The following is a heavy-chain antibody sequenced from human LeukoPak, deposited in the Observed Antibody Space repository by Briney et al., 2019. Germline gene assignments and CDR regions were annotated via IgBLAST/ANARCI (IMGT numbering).Heavy chain of an antibody. D-gene: IGHD2-15*01. J-gene: IGHJ4*02. CDR1: GYMFANYG. CDR2: IKPYNGDT. Sequence: ASVKVSCKTSGYMFANYGITWVRQAPGQGLEWLGWIKPYNGDTNYVQKIQGRVTMTTDMSTNTAYMELRGLRFDDTAVYYCAREHQNSWDEFDHWGQGTLVAVSS. CDR3: AREHQNSWDEFDH. V-gene: IGHV1-18*01.